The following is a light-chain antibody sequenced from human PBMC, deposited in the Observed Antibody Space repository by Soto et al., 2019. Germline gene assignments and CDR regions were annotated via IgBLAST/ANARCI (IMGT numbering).Light chain of an antibody. Sequence: GTLSLSPGERATLSCRASQTVTSAYMAWYQQKPGQAPNLLIYAASTRAVGIPDRFSASGSGTDFTLTISRLEPEDFAVYYCQQYSESTRTCGEGTKVDIK. CDR2: AAS. CDR3: QQYSESTRT. V-gene: IGKV3-20*01. CDR1: QTVTSAY. J-gene: IGKJ1*01.